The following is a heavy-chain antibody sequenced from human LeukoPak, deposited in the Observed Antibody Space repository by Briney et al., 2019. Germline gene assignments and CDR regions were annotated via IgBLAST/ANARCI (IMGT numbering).Heavy chain of an antibody. CDR1: GGSFSSSSYY. Sequence: SETLTLSCTVSGGSFSSSSYYWGWIRQPPGTGLEWFGSIYYSGSTYYNPSLKSRVTISVDTSKNQFSLKLSSVTAADTAVYYCARQDYGGNPPYYFDYWGQGTLVTVSS. V-gene: IGHV4-39*01. J-gene: IGHJ4*02. CDR2: IYYSGST. D-gene: IGHD4-23*01. CDR3: ARQDYGGNPPYYFDY.